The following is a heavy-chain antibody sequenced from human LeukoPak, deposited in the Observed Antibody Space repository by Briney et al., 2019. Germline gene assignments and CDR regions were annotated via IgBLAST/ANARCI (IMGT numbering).Heavy chain of an antibody. D-gene: IGHD6-13*01. CDR3: ARRGGSSLTIWFDP. Sequence: SETLSLTCTVSGGSISTYYWSWIRQPPGKGLEWIGYIFYSGSTNYNPSLKSRVTISVDTSKNQFSLQLSSVTAADTAVYYCARRGGSSLTIWFDPWGQGTLVTVSS. V-gene: IGHV4-59*08. CDR1: GGSISTYY. CDR2: IFYSGST. J-gene: IGHJ5*02.